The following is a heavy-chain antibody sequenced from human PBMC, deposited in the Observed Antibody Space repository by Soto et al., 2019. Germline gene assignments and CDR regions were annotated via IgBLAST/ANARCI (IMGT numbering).Heavy chain of an antibody. CDR2: ISYDGSNK. Sequence: QSGGSLRLSCAASEFTFSSYAMHWVHQAPGKGLEWVALISYDGSNKYYADSVKGRFTISRDNSKNTLYLQMNSLRAEDTAVYYCAKGTSRDGHNLVYWGQGTLVTVSS. J-gene: IGHJ4*02. V-gene: IGHV3-30*18. CDR1: EFTFSSYA. CDR3: AKGTSRDGHNLVY. D-gene: IGHD2-2*01.